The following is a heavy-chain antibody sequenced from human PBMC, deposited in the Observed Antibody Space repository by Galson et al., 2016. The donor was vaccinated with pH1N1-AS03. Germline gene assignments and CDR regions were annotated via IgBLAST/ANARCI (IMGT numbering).Heavy chain of an antibody. CDR2: ISYDGGDK. Sequence: SLRLSCAASGFTFSTHTMHWVRQAPGKGLEWVAAISYDGGDKFYADSVKGRFTISRDNSKNTLYLQVNSLRAEDTAVYYCAREKINVRADYYGMDVWGQGTTVTVSS. V-gene: IGHV3-30-3*01. CDR3: AREKINVRADYYGMDV. CDR1: GFTFSTHT. J-gene: IGHJ6*02. D-gene: IGHD1-26*01.